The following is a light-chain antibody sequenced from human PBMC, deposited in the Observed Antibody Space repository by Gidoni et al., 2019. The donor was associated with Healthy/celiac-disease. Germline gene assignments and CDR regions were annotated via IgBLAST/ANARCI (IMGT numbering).Light chain of an antibody. Sequence: EIVLTQSPGTLSLSPGERATLSCRASQSVSSSYLAWYQQKPGQAPRLLIYGASSRATGIPDRFSGSGSGTDFTLTISRLEPEDFAVYYCQQYGSSPYTFGQXTKLEIQ. CDR3: QQYGSSPYT. CDR2: GAS. V-gene: IGKV3-20*01. J-gene: IGKJ2*01. CDR1: QSVSSSY.